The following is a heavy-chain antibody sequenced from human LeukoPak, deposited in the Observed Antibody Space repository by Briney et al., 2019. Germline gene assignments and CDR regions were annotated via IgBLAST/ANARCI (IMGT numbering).Heavy chain of an antibody. CDR1: GYTFTGYY. J-gene: IGHJ4*02. CDR3: ARVKNPDY. V-gene: IGHV1-2*02. Sequence: GASVKVSCKASGYTFTGYYIHWVRQAPGQRLEWMGCINPNTGGTNYAQKFQGRVTMTSDTSINTAYMELSSLRSDDTALYYCARVKNPDYWGQGTLVTVSS. D-gene: IGHD2/OR15-2a*01. CDR2: INPNTGGT.